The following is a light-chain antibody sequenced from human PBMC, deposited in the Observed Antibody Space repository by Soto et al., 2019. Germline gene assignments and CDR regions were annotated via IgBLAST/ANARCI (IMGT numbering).Light chain of an antibody. V-gene: IGKV1-5*01. CDR1: HSISSW. CDR2: DAS. Sequence: DTPMTQSPSTLSASVGDRVTITCRASHSISSWLAWYQQKAGKAPKLLIYDASTLENGVPSRFSGSGSGTEFTLTISSLQPDDFATYYCQHQNTHFGPGTKVDI. CDR3: QHQNTH. J-gene: IGKJ3*01.